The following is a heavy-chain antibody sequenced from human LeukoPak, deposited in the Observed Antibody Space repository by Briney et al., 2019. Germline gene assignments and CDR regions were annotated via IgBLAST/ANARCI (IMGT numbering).Heavy chain of an antibody. J-gene: IGHJ4*02. CDR2: IKQDGSEK. CDR3: ARVEYSGRKNFDY. V-gene: IGHV3-7*01. CDR1: GFTFSSYW. D-gene: IGHD1-26*01. Sequence: PGGSLRLSCAASGFTFSSYWMSWVRQAPGKGLEWVANIKQDGSEKYYVDSVKGRFTISRDNAKNSLYLQMNSLRAEDTAVYYCARVEYSGRKNFDYWGQGTLVTVSS.